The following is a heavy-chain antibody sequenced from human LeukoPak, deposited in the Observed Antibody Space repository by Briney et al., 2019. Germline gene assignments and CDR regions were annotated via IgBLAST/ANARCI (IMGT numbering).Heavy chain of an antibody. CDR3: AKARDFWSGYYTPYYFDY. V-gene: IGHV3-23*01. CDR1: GFTFSSYA. CDR2: ISGSGGST. D-gene: IGHD3-3*01. J-gene: IGHJ4*02. Sequence: GGSLRLSCAASGFTFSSYAMSWVRQAPGKGLEWVSAISGSGGSTYYADSVKGRFTISRDNSKNTLYLQMNSLRAEDTAVYYCAKARDFWSGYYTPYYFDYWGQGTLVTVSS.